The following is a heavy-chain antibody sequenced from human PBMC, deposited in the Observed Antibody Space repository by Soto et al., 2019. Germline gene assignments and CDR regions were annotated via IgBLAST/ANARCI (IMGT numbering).Heavy chain of an antibody. D-gene: IGHD3-22*01. CDR3: AREIPYYDRSGSNAFDI. Sequence: ASVKGSCKASGGTFSSYAISWVRQAPGQGLEWMGGIIPIFGTANYAQKFQGRVTITADESTSTAYMELSSLRSEDTAVYYCAREIPYYDRSGSNAFDIWGQGTMVTVSS. J-gene: IGHJ3*02. V-gene: IGHV1-69*13. CDR1: GGTFSSYA. CDR2: IIPIFGTA.